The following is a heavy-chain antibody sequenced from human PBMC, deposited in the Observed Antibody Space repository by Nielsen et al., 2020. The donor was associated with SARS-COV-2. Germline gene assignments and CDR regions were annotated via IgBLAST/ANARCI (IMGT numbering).Heavy chain of an antibody. Sequence: WIRQPPGKGLEWVSTISGSGGDKYSADSVKGRFTISRDNYKNMLYLQMKSLRAEDTAIYYCAKRGVLENAFHIWGQGTMVTVSS. CDR3: AKRGVLENAFHI. V-gene: IGHV3-23*01. J-gene: IGHJ3*02. D-gene: IGHD1-1*01. CDR2: ISGSGGDK.